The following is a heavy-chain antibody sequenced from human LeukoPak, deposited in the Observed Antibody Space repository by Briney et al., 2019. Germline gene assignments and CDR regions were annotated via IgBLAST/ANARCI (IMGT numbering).Heavy chain of an antibody. CDR2: ISTSSSTI. D-gene: IGHD6-13*01. J-gene: IGHJ4*02. Sequence: PGGSLRLSFAASGFPFSSYKMNWVGRAPGKGLSWVSHISTSSSTIYYADSVKGRFTISRDNAKNSLYLQMNSLRAGDTAVYYCARTIAEAARFDYWGQGTLVTVSS. V-gene: IGHV3-48*01. CDR3: ARTIAEAARFDY. CDR1: GFPFSSYK.